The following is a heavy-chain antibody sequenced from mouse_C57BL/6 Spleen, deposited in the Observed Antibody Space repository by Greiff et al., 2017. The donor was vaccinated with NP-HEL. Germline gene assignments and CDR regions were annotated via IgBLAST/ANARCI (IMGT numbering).Heavy chain of an antibody. J-gene: IGHJ3*01. D-gene: IGHD3-2*02. V-gene: IGHV5-16*01. Sequence: EVQRVESEGGLVQPGSSMKLSCTASGFTFSDYYMAWVRQVPEKGLEWVANINYDGSSTYYLDSLKSRFIISRDNAKNILYLQMSSLKSEDTATYYCARADSSGYVPFAYWGQGTLVTVSA. CDR3: ARADSSGYVPFAY. CDR1: GFTFSDYY. CDR2: INYDGSST.